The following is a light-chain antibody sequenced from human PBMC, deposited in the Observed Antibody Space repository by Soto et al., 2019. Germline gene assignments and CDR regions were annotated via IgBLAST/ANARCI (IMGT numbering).Light chain of an antibody. V-gene: IGLV2-8*01. CDR1: SSDLGDYNY. Sequence: QSALTQPPSASGSPGQSVTISCTGTSSDLGDYNYVSWYQCHPGKAPRLIIYEVTRRPSGVPDRFSASKSGNTASLTVSGLQADDEAYYYCSSYAGTTNVVFGGGTKLTVL. CDR2: EVT. CDR3: SSYAGTTNVV. J-gene: IGLJ2*01.